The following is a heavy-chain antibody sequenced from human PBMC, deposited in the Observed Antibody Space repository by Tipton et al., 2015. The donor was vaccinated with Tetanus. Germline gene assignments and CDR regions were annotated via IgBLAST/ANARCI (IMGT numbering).Heavy chain of an antibody. V-gene: IGHV4-30-4*01. CDR2: IYYSGST. J-gene: IGHJ6*02. CDR1: GDSLSNGDYY. CDR3: ARDHGITWGGMGYYYGMDV. Sequence: TLSLTCTVSGDSLSNGDYYWSWIRQPPGKGLESIRYIYYSGSTYYNPSLKSRVTISVDTSKNQFSLRLSSVTAADTAVYYCARDHGITWGGMGYYYGMDVWGQGTTVTVSS. D-gene: IGHD3-16*01.